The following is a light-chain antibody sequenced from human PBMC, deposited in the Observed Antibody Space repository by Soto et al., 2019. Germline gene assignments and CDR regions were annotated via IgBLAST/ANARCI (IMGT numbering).Light chain of an antibody. CDR2: AAS. Sequence: AIQVTQSPSSLSASVGDRVTITCRASQAIRTDLGWYQQKPGKAPKLLIFAASNLHSGVPSRFSGSGSGTDFTLTINNLQAEDFAVYYCQQYNNWPRTFGQGTKVDIK. J-gene: IGKJ1*01. CDR1: QAIRTD. CDR3: QQYNNWPRT. V-gene: IGKV1-6*01.